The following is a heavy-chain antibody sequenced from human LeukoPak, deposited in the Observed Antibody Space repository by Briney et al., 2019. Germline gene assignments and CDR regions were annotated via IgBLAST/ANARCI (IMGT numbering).Heavy chain of an antibody. J-gene: IGHJ4*02. CDR2: IKPNTGDT. V-gene: IGHV1-2*02. D-gene: IGHD1-1*01. Sequence: ASVKVSCKASGYTFTDYYMHWVRQAPGQGLEWMGWIKPNTGDTNSAQKFQGRVTLTRDTSISTAYMELSNLRSDDTAVYYCARLRLPNWTSYYFDFWGQGTLLTVSS. CDR1: GYTFTDYY. CDR3: ARLRLPNWTSYYFDF.